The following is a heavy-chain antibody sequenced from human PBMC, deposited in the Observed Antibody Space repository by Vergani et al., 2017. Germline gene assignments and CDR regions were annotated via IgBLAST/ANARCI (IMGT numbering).Heavy chain of an antibody. Sequence: QVQLVQSGSELKKPGASVKVSCKASGYTFTSYAMHWVRQAPGQRLEWMGWINTGNGNTKYSQKFQGRVTITRDTSASTAYMELSSLRSEDTAVYYCARVEIYCGGDCPNYYYYGMDVWGQGTTVTVSS. CDR2: INTGNGNT. V-gene: IGHV1-3*04. J-gene: IGHJ6*02. CDR1: GYTFTSYA. CDR3: ARVEIYCGGDCPNYYYYGMDV. D-gene: IGHD2-21*02.